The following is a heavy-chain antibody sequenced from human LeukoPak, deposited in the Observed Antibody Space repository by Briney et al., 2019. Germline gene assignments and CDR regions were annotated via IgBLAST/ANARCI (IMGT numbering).Heavy chain of an antibody. CDR3: ARSTSGSFDS. J-gene: IGHJ4*02. Sequence: GESLKISCNASGYSFIDYWTGWVRHPPAHGLEWMAIIYPGDSDSRYTYSPSFQGQVTISADKSISTTYLQWSSLKASDTAMYYCARSTSGSFDSWGQGTPVTVSS. CDR1: GYSFIDYW. V-gene: IGHV5-51*01. D-gene: IGHD3-10*01. CDR2: IYPGDSDS.